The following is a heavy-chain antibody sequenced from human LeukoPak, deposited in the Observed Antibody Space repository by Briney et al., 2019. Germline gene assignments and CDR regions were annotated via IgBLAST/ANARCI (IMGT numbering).Heavy chain of an antibody. V-gene: IGHV3-23*01. J-gene: IGHJ4*02. D-gene: IGHD6-6*01. CDR1: GFTFSSYA. CDR2: ISGSGDNT. CDR3: AKWKYSNSGIDDY. Sequence: GGSLRLSCAASGFTFSSYAMSWVRQVPGKGLEWVSVISGSGDNTYYADSVRGRFTISRDNSKNMLYLQMNSLRAEDTAVYYCAKWKYSNSGIDDYWGQGTLVTVSS.